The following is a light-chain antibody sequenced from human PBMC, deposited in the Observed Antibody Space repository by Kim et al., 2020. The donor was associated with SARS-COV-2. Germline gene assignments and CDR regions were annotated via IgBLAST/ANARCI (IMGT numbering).Light chain of an antibody. V-gene: IGLV3-1*01. J-gene: IGLJ2*01. CDR3: QAWDSSTVV. CDR2: QDS. Sequence: SYELTQPPSVSVSPGQTASISCSGDKLGDKYACWYQLKPGQSPVLVIYQDSKRPSGIPERFSGSNSGNTATLTISGTQAMDEADYYCQAWDSSTVVFGGGTKLTVL. CDR1: KLGDKY.